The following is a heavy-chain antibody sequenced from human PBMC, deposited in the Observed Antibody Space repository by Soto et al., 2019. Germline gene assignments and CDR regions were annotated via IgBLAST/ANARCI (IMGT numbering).Heavy chain of an antibody. V-gene: IGHV3-23*01. J-gene: IGHJ4*02. CDR2: ISAVGSHT. D-gene: IGHD5-12*01. CDR3: AKEYSSSFDY. Sequence: GGSLRLSCAASVFSFSNYAMNWVRQAPGKGLEWVSSISAVGSHTNYADSVKGRFTISSDHSKNTLYLQMNGLRADDTAVYYGAKEYSSSFDYWGQGTPVTVSS. CDR1: VFSFSNYA.